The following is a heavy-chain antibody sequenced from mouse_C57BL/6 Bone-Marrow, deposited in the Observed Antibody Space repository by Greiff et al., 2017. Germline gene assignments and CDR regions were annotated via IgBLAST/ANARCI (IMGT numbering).Heavy chain of an antibody. CDR3: ARENYYGRSDY. CDR1: GYTFTDYY. D-gene: IGHD1-1*01. J-gene: IGHJ2*01. V-gene: IGHV1-76*01. Sequence: QVQLQQSGAELVRPGASVKLSCKASGYTFTDYYINWVKQRPGQGLEWIARIYPGSGNTYYNEKFKGKATLTAEKSSSTAYMQLSSLTSEDSAVYFCARENYYGRSDYWGQGTTLTVSS. CDR2: IYPGSGNT.